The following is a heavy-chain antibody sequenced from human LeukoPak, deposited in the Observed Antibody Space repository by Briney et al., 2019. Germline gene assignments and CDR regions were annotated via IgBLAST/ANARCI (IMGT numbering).Heavy chain of an antibody. CDR3: ARSYSGSPGLDY. D-gene: IGHD1-26*01. V-gene: IGHV4-31*03. CDR2: IYYRGST. Sequence: PSQTHSLTCTVSVASISRGGYYWISTRQHPEKCLEWIGYIYYRGSTYYNPSLKSRVTISVDTSKNQFSPKLSSVTAADTAVYYCARSYSGSPGLDYWGQGTLVTVSS. CDR1: VASISRGGYY. J-gene: IGHJ4*02.